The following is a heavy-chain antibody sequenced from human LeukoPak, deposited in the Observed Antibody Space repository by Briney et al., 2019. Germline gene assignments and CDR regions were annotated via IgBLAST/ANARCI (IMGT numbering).Heavy chain of an antibody. CDR3: AKGGARLHSYYFDY. Sequence: GGSLRLSCAASGFIFSPYGMTWVRQAPGKGLEWVSTISSSDYPSYTDSLKGRFTISRDNTKNSLYLQMNSLRAEDTAVYYCAKGGARLHSYYFDYWGQGTLVTVSS. CDR1: GFIFSPYG. J-gene: IGHJ4*02. CDR2: ISSSDYP. D-gene: IGHD1-26*01. V-gene: IGHV3-21*01.